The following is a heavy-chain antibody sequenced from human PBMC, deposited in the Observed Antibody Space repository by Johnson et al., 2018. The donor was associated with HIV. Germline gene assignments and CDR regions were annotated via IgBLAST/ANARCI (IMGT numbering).Heavy chain of an antibody. CDR1: GFTVSSKY. J-gene: IGHJ3*02. Sequence: VQLVESGGGLIQPGGSLRLSCAASGFTVSSKYMSWVRQAPGKGLEWVSIIYSGGSTYYADSVQGRFTISRDNARNSLYLQMNSLRAEDTALYYCAKDMGAKKGTIFGAFDIWGQGTMVTVSS. CDR3: AKDMGAKKGTIFGAFDI. D-gene: IGHD3-16*01. CDR2: IYSGGST. V-gene: IGHV3-53*01.